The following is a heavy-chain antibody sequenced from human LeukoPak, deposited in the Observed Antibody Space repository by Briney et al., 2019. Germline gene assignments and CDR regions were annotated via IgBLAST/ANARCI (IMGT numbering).Heavy chain of an antibody. CDR3: AREDYDILTGYYNYYYGMDV. Sequence: SETLSLTCAVYGGSFSGYYWSWIRQPPGKGLEWIGEINHSGSTNYNPSLKSRVTISVDTSKNQFSLKLSSVTAADTAVYYCAREDYDILTGYYNYYYGMDVWGQGTTVTVSS. CDR2: INHSGST. J-gene: IGHJ6*02. D-gene: IGHD3-9*01. V-gene: IGHV4-34*01. CDR1: GGSFSGYY.